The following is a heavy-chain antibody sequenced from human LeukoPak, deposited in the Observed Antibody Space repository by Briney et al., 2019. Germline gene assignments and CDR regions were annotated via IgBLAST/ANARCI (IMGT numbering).Heavy chain of an antibody. J-gene: IGHJ5*02. CDR2: ISYDGSNK. V-gene: IGHV3-30*01. Sequence: GRSLRLSCAASGFTFSSYAMHWVRQAPGKGLEWVAVISYDGSNKYYADSVKGRFTISRDNSKNTPYLQMNSLRAEDTAVYYCARERGLNWFDPWGQGTLVTVSS. CDR3: ARERGLNWFDP. CDR1: GFTFSSYA. D-gene: IGHD3/OR15-3a*01.